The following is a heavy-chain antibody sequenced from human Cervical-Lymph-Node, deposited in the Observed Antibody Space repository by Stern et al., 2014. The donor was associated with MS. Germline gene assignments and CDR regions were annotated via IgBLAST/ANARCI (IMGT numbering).Heavy chain of an antibody. Sequence: QDQLVQSGAEVKKPGASVKVSCKASGYTFTNYNIDWVRQATGPGLEWMGWMNPNSGNKGYAQRFQGRVTMTRDHSTSTAYMELSSLKAEDTAVYYCARVRFYGSGIYYALGDGMDVWGQGTTVTVSS. V-gene: IGHV1-8*01. CDR1: GYTFTNYN. J-gene: IGHJ6*02. CDR3: ARVRFYGSGIYYALGDGMDV. CDR2: MNPNSGNK. D-gene: IGHD3-10*01.